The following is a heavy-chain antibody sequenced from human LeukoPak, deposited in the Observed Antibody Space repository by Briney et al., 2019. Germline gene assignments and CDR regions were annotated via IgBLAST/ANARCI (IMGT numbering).Heavy chain of an antibody. CDR1: GNRFNSFG. CDR3: ARDKVIASAGTPNWFDP. Sequence: ASVKVSCKASGNRFNSFGISWVRQAPGQGLEWVGWISAYDGNTNYAQRFQGRVTMTTDTSTTTAYMELRSLRSDDTAVYYCARDKVIASAGTPNWFDPWGQGTLVIVSS. CDR2: ISAYDGNT. V-gene: IGHV1-18*01. D-gene: IGHD6-13*01. J-gene: IGHJ5*02.